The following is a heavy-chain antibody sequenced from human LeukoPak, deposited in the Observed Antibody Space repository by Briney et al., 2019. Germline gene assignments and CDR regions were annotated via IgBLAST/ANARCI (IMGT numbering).Heavy chain of an antibody. J-gene: IGHJ4*02. D-gene: IGHD1-26*01. V-gene: IGHV3-30-3*01. Sequence: GRSLRLSCAASGFTFSSYAMHWVRQAPGKGLEWVAVISYDGSNKYYADSVKGRFTISRDNSKNTLYLQMNSLRAEDTAVYYCARAVGPFDYWGQGTLVTVSS. CDR2: ISYDGSNK. CDR1: GFTFSSYA. CDR3: ARAVGPFDY.